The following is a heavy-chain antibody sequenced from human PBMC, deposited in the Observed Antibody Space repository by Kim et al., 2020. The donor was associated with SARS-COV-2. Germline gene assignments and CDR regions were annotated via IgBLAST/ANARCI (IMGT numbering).Heavy chain of an antibody. Sequence: GRSLRLSCAASGFTFSSYGMHWVRQAPGKGLEWVAVISYDGSNKYYADSVKGRFTISRDNSKNTLYLQMNSLRAEDTAVYYCAKDDFWSGYYLDYWGQGTLVTVSS. D-gene: IGHD3-3*01. CDR1: GFTFSSYG. CDR3: AKDDFWSGYYLDY. J-gene: IGHJ4*02. CDR2: ISYDGSNK. V-gene: IGHV3-30*18.